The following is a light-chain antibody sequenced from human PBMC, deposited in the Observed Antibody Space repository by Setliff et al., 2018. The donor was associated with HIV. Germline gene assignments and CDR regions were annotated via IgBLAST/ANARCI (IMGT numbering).Light chain of an antibody. J-gene: IGLJ1*01. V-gene: IGLV2-14*01. Sequence: ALTQPASVSGPPGQSITISCAGTSSDIGFYNYVSWYQRHPGKAPKLMIYEVNTRPSGVSNRFAGSKSGNTASLTISGLQPEDEADYYCSSYTLNTSYVFGTGTKVTVL. CDR3: SSYTLNTSYV. CDR2: EVN. CDR1: SSDIGFYNY.